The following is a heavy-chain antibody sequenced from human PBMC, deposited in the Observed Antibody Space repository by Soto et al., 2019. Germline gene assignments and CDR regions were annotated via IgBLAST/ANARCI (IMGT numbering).Heavy chain of an antibody. V-gene: IGHV3-15*07. J-gene: IGHJ4*02. CDR2: IKSKTDGGTT. CDR3: TCYYYDSSGYTKGFDY. D-gene: IGHD3-22*01. CDR1: GFTFSNAW. Sequence: PGGALRLSCAASGFTFSNAWMNWVRQAPGKGLEWVGRIKSKTDGGTTDYAAPVKGRFTISRDDSKNTLYLQMNSLKTEDTAVYYCTCYYYDSSGYTKGFDYWGQGTLVTVSS.